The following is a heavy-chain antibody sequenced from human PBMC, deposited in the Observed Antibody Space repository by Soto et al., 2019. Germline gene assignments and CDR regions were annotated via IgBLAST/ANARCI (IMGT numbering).Heavy chain of an antibody. CDR1: GGSISSGGYY. D-gene: IGHD3-22*01. J-gene: IGHJ5*02. V-gene: IGHV4-31*03. Sequence: SETLSLTCTVSGGSISSGGYYWSWIRQHPGKGLEWIGYIYYSGSTYYNPSLKSRVTISVDTSKNQFSLKLSSVTAADTAVYYFARATGYYDSSGNNWFDPWGQGTLVTVSS. CDR2: IYYSGST. CDR3: ARATGYYDSSGNNWFDP.